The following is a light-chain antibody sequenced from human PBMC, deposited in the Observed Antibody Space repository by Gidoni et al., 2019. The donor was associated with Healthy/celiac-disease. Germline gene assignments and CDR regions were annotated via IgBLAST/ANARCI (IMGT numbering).Light chain of an antibody. V-gene: IGKV3D-15*01. CDR1: QSVSSN. Sequence: EIVMTQSPATLSVSPGERATLSCRASQSVSSNLAWYQQKPGQAPRLLIYGASTRATGIPARFSGSGSGKEFTLTISSLQSEDFAVYYCQQNNNWPQTFGQGTKVEIK. CDR2: GAS. CDR3: QQNNNWPQT. J-gene: IGKJ1*01.